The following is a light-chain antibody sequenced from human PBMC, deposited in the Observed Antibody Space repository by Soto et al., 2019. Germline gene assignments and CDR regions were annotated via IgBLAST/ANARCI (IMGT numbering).Light chain of an antibody. CDR2: EVS. V-gene: IGLV2-14*01. CDR1: YSDIGAYNY. J-gene: IGLJ1*01. Sequence: QSALTQPPSASGSPGQSVTIPCTGTYSDIGAYNYVSWYQQRPGEAPKLIIYEVSKRPSGVSNRFSGSKSGNTASLTISGLQAEDEAEYYCSSYTNINTRACVFGTGTKVTVL. CDR3: SSYTNINTRACV.